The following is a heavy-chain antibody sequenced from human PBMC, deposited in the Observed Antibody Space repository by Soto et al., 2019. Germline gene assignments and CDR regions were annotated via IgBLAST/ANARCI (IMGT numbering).Heavy chain of an antibody. D-gene: IGHD3-10*01. CDR3: SKSLGSGTFDY. V-gene: IGHV3-30*18. CDR2: ISYDGSNK. J-gene: IGHJ4*02. CDR1: GFTFSSYG. Sequence: SLRLSCAASGFTFSSYGMHWVRQAPGKGLEWVAVISYDGSNKYYADSVKGRFTISRDNSKNTLYLQMNSLRAEDTAVYYCSKSLGSGTFDYWGQGTLVTVSS.